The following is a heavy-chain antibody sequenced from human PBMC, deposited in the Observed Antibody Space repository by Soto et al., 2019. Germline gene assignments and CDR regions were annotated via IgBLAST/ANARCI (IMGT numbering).Heavy chain of an antibody. J-gene: IGHJ4*02. CDR1: GYTFTGYY. V-gene: IGHV1-2*02. CDR2: INPNSGGT. Sequence: ASVKVSWKASGYTFTGYYMHWVRQAPGQGLEWMGWINPNSGGTNYAQKFQGRVTMTRDTSISTAYMELSRLRSDDTAVYYCARAFPWGQLVNTPPDYWGQGTLVTVSS. D-gene: IGHD6-6*01. CDR3: ARAFPWGQLVNTPPDY.